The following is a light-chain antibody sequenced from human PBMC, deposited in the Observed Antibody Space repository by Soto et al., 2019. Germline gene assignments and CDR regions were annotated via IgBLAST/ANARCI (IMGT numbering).Light chain of an antibody. CDR2: GAS. V-gene: IGKV3-15*01. J-gene: IGKJ1*01. CDR1: QSVASN. Sequence: PGERATLSCRASQSVASNLAWFQQRPGQAPRLLVYGASASATGIPARFSGSGSGTEFTLTISSLQSEDFAVYYCQQYNNWSRTFGQGTKVEIK. CDR3: QQYNNWSRT.